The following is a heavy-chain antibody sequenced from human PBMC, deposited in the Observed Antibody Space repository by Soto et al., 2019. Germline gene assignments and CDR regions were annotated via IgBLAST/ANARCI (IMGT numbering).Heavy chain of an antibody. CDR3: AKVGKTYYYDSSGYYFVY. D-gene: IGHD3-22*01. CDR2: ISGSGGST. CDR1: GFTFSSYA. J-gene: IGHJ4*02. Sequence: GGSLRLSCAASGFTFSSYAMSWVRQAPGKGLEWVSAISGSGGSTYYADSVKGRFTISRDNSKNTLYLQMNSLRAEDTAVYYCAKVGKTYYYDSSGYYFVYWGQGTLVTVS. V-gene: IGHV3-23*01.